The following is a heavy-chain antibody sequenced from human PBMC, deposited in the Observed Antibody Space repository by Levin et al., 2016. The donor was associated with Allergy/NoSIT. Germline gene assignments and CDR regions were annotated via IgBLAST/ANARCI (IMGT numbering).Heavy chain of an antibody. D-gene: IGHD6-6*01. CDR2: IGAGGNAR. Sequence: VRQMPGKGLDWVSYIGAGGNARYYADSVKGRFTISRDNAKSSLYLQMTSLRAEDTAVYYCARDVTGSSSLDYWGQGTLVTVSS. CDR3: ARDVTGSSSLDY. V-gene: IGHV3-11*01. J-gene: IGHJ4*02.